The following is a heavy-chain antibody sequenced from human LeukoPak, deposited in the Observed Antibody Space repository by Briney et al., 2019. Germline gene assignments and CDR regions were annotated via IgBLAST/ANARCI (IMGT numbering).Heavy chain of an antibody. D-gene: IGHD3-22*01. J-gene: IGHJ4*02. CDR2: ISGSGGST. CDR1: GFTFSSYA. Sequence: PGGSLRLSCAASGFTFSSYAMSWVRQAPGKGLEWVSAISGSGGSTYYADSVKGRFTISRDNSKNTLYLQMNSLRAEDTAVYYCAKDGPGYYDSSGYLHASDYWGQGTLVTVSS. V-gene: IGHV3-23*01. CDR3: AKDGPGYYDSSGYLHASDY.